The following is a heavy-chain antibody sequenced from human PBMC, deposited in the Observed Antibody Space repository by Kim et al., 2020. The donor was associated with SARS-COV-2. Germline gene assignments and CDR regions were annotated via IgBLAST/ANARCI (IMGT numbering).Heavy chain of an antibody. Sequence: GGSLRLPCVASRFTFSSSAMTWVRQAPGKGLEWVSTIFGSGHGTYYADSVKGRFVVSRDNSKNTLYLQMNNLRGDDTAIYYCAKNVHITSVTFLWYFDLWGRGSSVTVSS. J-gene: IGHJ2*01. D-gene: IGHD2-2*01. CDR2: IFGSGHGT. V-gene: IGHV3-23*01. CDR1: RFTFSSSA. CDR3: AKNVHITSVTFLWYFDL.